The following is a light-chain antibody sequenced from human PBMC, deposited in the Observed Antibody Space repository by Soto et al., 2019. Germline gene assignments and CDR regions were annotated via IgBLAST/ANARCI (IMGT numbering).Light chain of an antibody. J-gene: IGLJ2*01. CDR3: TSYACSSSFVV. V-gene: IGLV2-23*03. CDR2: EGS. CDR1: SSDVGSYNL. Sequence: QSVLTQPASGSGSPGQSITISCTGTSSDVGSYNLVSWYQQHPGKAPKLMIYEGSKRPSGVSNRFSGSKSGNTASLTISGLQADDYADYSSTSYACSSSFVVFG.